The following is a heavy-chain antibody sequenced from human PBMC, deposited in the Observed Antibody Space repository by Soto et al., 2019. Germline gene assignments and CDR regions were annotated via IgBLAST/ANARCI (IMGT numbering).Heavy chain of an antibody. Sequence: ETLSLTCTVSGGSISSSSYYWGWIRQPPGKGLEWIGSIYYSGSTYYNPSLKSRVTISVDTSKNQFSLKLSSVTAADTAVYYCATNYAYYYYYGMDVWGQGTTVTVSS. V-gene: IGHV4-39*01. D-gene: IGHD4-4*01. CDR3: ATNYAYYYYYGMDV. CDR2: IYYSGST. J-gene: IGHJ6*02. CDR1: GGSISSSSYY.